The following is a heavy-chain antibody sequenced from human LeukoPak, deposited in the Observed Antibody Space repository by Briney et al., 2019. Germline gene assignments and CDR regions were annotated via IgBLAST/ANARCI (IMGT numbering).Heavy chain of an antibody. D-gene: IGHD3-3*01. V-gene: IGHV3-23*01. J-gene: IGHJ3*02. CDR2: ISGSGGST. CDR3: ASIHRRITILGVARNAFDI. CDR1: GFTFSSYA. Sequence: GGSLRLSCAASGFTFSSYAMSWVRQAPGKGLEWVSAISGSGGSTYYADSVKGRFTISRDNSKNTLYLQMNSLRAEDTAVYYCASIHRRITILGVARNAFDIWGQGTMVTVSS.